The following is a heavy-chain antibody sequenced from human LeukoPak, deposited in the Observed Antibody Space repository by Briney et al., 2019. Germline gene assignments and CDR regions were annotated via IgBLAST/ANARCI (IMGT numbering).Heavy chain of an antibody. J-gene: IGHJ4*02. Sequence: SETLSLTCTVSGGSISSYYWSWIRQPPGKGLEWIGYIYTSGSTNYNPSLKSRVTISVDTSKNQFSLKLSSVAAADTAVYYCARHEGGGYYFDYWGQGTLVTVSS. CDR3: ARHEGGGYYFDY. D-gene: IGHD1-26*01. CDR2: IYTSGST. CDR1: GGSISSYY. V-gene: IGHV4-4*09.